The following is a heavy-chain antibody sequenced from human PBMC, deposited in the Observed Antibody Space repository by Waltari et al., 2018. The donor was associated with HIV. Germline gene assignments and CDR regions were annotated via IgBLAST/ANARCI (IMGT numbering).Heavy chain of an antibody. CDR2: INPNSGGT. Sequence: QVQLVQSGAEVKKPGASVKVSCKASGYTFTGYYMPWLRQAPGQGLEWMGRINPNSGGTNYAQKFQGRVTMTRDTSISTAYMELSRLRSDDTAVYYCARAGYDPTSLLGNYGMDVWGQGTTVTVSS. D-gene: IGHD1-26*01. CDR1: GYTFTGYY. V-gene: IGHV1-2*06. CDR3: ARAGYDPTSLLGNYGMDV. J-gene: IGHJ6*02.